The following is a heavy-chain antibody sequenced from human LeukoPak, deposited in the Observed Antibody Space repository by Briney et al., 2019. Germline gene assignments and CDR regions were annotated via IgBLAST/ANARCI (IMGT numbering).Heavy chain of an antibody. V-gene: IGHV3-64*01. CDR1: GFTFSSYA. CDR3: ARGAGYSSGGDY. D-gene: IGHD6-19*01. J-gene: IGHJ4*02. Sequence: GGSLRLSCAASGFTFSSYAMHWVRQAPGKGLEYVSAISSNGGSTYYANSVKGRFTISRDNSKNTLYLQMGSLRAEDMAVYYCARGAGYSSGGDYWGQGTLVTVSS. CDR2: ISSNGGST.